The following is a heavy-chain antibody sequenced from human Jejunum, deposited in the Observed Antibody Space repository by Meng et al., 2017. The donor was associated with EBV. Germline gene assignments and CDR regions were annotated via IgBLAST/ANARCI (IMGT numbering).Heavy chain of an antibody. Sequence: VSGPGLVKPSEALSLTCSVSGVSISSSNYYWCWVRQPPGKGLEWIGSIYNSETTHYNPSLESRVTISVDTAKNHFSLRLSSVTAADTAVYYCARHRSAMLVRSFDYWGHGTLVTVSS. V-gene: IGHV4-39*01. CDR3: ARHRSAMLVRSFDY. D-gene: IGHD2-8*01. J-gene: IGHJ5*01. CDR1: GVSISSSNYY. CDR2: IYNSETT.